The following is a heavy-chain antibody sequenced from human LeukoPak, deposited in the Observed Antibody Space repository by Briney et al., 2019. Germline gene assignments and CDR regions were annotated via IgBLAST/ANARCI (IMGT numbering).Heavy chain of an antibody. V-gene: IGHV5-51*01. CDR1: GYRFTNYW. J-gene: IGHJ4*02. CDR2: IHPGDSGT. CDR3: ARRASGYYFDY. D-gene: IGHD3-22*01. Sequence: GESLKIPCKGSGYRFTNYWIGWVRQMPGKGLEWMGIIHPGDSGTRYSPSFQGQVTMSVDESITTAYLQWSSLKASDTAMYYCARRASGYYFDYWGQGTLVTVSS.